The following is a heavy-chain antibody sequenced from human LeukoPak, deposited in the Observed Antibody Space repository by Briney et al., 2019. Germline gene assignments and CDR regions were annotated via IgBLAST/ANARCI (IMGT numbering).Heavy chain of an antibody. CDR2: IYTSGST. J-gene: IGHJ5*02. V-gene: IGHV4-61*02. CDR1: GGSISSGSYY. D-gene: IGHD3-10*01. Sequence: PSETLSLTCTVSGGSISSGSYYWSWIRQPAGKGLERIGRIYTSGSTNYNPSLKSRVTISVDTSKNQFSLKLSSVTAADTAVYYCARVFGHYYGSGSYNWFDPWGQGTLVTVSS. CDR3: ARVFGHYYGSGSYNWFDP.